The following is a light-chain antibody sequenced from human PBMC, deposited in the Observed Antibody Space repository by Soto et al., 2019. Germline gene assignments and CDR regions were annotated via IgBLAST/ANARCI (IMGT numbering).Light chain of an antibody. CDR3: MQSIQLPPR. J-gene: IGKJ1*01. CDR1: QSLLHSDGKTY. Sequence: DIVMTQTPLSLSVTPGQPASISCKSSQSLLHSDGKTYLYWYLQKTGQPPQLLTYEVSKRFSGVPDRFSGSGSGTDFTLKISRVEAEDVGLYYCMQSIQLPPRFGQGTKVVIK. V-gene: IGKV2D-29*01. CDR2: EVS.